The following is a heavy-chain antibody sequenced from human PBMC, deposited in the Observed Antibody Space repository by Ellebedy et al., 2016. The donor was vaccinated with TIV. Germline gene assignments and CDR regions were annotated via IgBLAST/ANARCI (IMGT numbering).Heavy chain of an antibody. CDR3: ARDMMELGYCSGGSCHSLDY. D-gene: IGHD2-15*01. V-gene: IGHV3-48*01. CDR1: GFTFSSYS. J-gene: IGHJ4*02. Sequence: GESLKISXAASGFTFSSYSMNWVRQAPGKGLEWVSYISSSSSTIYYADSVKGRFTISRDNSKNTLYLQMNSLRAEDTAVYYCARDMMELGYCSGGSCHSLDYWGQGTLVTVSS. CDR2: ISSSSSTI.